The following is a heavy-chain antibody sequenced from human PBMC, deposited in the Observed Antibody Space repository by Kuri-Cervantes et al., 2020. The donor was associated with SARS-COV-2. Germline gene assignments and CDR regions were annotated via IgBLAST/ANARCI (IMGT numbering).Heavy chain of an antibody. Sequence: SVKVSCKASGGTFSSYAISWVRQAPGQGLEWMGGIIPIFGTANYAQKFQGRVTITADESTSTAYMELSSLRSEDTAVYYCARTCGMVGNLRYYYYYMDVWGKGTTVTVSS. CDR1: GGTFSSYA. V-gene: IGHV1-69*13. CDR3: ARTCGMVGNLRYYYYYMDV. CDR2: IIPIFGTA. D-gene: IGHD1-26*01. J-gene: IGHJ6*03.